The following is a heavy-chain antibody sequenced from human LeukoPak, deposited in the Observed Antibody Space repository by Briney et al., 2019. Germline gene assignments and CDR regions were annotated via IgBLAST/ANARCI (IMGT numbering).Heavy chain of an antibody. CDR1: GFNFANHA. V-gene: IGHV3-23*01. Sequence: GGSLRLSCTASGFNFANHAMSWVRQTAGKGLEWVSAISGGGDITYYADSVKGRFTISRDNSKDTLFLQMHSLRPGDTAVYYCVREDTPATANYWGQGTLVTISS. CDR2: ISGGGDIT. D-gene: IGHD2-21*02. CDR3: VREDTPATANY. J-gene: IGHJ4*02.